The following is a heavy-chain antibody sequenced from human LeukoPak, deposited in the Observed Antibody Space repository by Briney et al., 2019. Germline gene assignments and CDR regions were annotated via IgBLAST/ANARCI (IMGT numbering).Heavy chain of an antibody. V-gene: IGHV4-4*08. Sequence: SETLSLTCTVSGGSMFNYYWNWIRQPPGKGLEWIGYIYVNGITNYSPSLRSRGTISIATSTNQFSLRLTSVTAADTAMYYCARRAYYDSSGYHPTSGYFDLWGRGTLVSVSS. CDR1: GGSMFNYY. CDR2: IYVNGIT. J-gene: IGHJ2*01. CDR3: ARRAYYDSSGYHPTSGYFDL. D-gene: IGHD3-22*01.